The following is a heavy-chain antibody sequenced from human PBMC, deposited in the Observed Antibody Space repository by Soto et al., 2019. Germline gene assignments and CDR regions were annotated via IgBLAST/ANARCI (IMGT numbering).Heavy chain of an antibody. Sequence: VQLNQFGAEVKKPGASVKVSCKASGYSFTNFHIHWVRQAPGQGLEWMGMIDPSGGITRDAQRLQGRITMTRDASTSTVYMELRSLTSEDTAVYYCARDLIGHDNYETIAYYFDHWGQGTLVTVSS. CDR3: ARDLIGHDNYETIAYYFDH. CDR2: IDPSGGIT. V-gene: IGHV1-46*01. J-gene: IGHJ4*02. D-gene: IGHD3-22*01. CDR1: GYSFTNFH.